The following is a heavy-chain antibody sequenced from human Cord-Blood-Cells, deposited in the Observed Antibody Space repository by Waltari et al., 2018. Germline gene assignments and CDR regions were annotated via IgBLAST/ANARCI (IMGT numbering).Heavy chain of an antibody. CDR3: ARGGEDNWFDP. D-gene: IGHD3-10*01. CDR1: GGSFRGYY. V-gene: IGHV4-34*01. Sequence: VQLQQWGAGLLKPSETLSLTCAVCGGSFRGYYWRLIRQPPGKGLEWIGEINHSGSTNYNPSLKSRVTISVDTSKNQFSLKLSSVTAADTAVYYCARGGEDNWFDPWGQGTLVTVSS. J-gene: IGHJ5*02. CDR2: INHSGST.